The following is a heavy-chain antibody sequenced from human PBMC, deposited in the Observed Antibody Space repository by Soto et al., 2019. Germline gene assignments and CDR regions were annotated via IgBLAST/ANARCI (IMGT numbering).Heavy chain of an antibody. J-gene: IGHJ4*02. Sequence: EVQLLESGGGLVQPGGSLRLSCAASGFTFSSYAMSRVRQAPGKGLEWVSAISGSGGSTYYADSVKGRFTISRDNSKHTLCLQMNSLRAEDTAVYYRAKSQIWSGYYLSGQEATDYWGQGTLVTVSS. CDR1: GFTFSSYA. CDR2: ISGSGGST. CDR3: AKSQIWSGYYLSGQEATDY. D-gene: IGHD3-3*01. V-gene: IGHV3-23*01.